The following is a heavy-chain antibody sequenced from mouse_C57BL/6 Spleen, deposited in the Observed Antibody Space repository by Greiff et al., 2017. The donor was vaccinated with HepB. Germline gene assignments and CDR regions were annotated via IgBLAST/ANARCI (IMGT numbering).Heavy chain of an antibody. Sequence: QVQLQQSGAELMKPGASVKFSCTATGYTFNGYCIQWVKQRPGHGLEWIGEILPESGSTNYNEKFKGKATFTADTSSNTAYMQLSSLTTEDPAIYYCASDYSSPYFDYWGQGTTLTVSS. J-gene: IGHJ2*01. CDR3: ASDYSSPYFDY. V-gene: IGHV1-9*01. D-gene: IGHD2-12*01. CDR2: ILPESGST. CDR1: GYTFNGYC.